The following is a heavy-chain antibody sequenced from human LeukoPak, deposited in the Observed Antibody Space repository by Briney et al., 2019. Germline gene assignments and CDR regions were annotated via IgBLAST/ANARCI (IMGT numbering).Heavy chain of an antibody. CDR2: IYHSGST. CDR3: AREFRGFDP. V-gene: IGHV4-30-2*01. CDR1: GGSISSGGYS. J-gene: IGHJ5*02. Sequence: PSQTLSLTCAVSGGSISSGGYSWSWIRQPPGKGLEWIGYIYHSGSTYYNPSLKSQVTISVDRSKNQFSLKLSSVTAADTAVYYCAREFRGFDPWGQGTLVTVSS.